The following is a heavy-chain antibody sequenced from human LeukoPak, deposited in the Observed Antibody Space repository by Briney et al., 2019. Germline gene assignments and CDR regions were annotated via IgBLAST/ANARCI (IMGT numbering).Heavy chain of an antibody. CDR2: ISSSSSTI. J-gene: IGHJ1*01. V-gene: IGHV3-48*01. D-gene: IGHD6-13*01. CDR1: GFTFSSYS. CDR3: AKDRWDSSRPWRYFQH. Sequence: GGSLRLSCAASGFTFSSYSMNWVRQAPGKGLEWVPYISSSSSTIYYADSVKGRFTISRDNSKNTLYLQMNSLRAEDTAVYYCAKDRWDSSRPWRYFQHWGQGTLVTVSS.